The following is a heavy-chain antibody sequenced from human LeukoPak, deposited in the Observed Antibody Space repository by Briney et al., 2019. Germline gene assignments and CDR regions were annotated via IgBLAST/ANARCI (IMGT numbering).Heavy chain of an antibody. CDR1: GYSFASYW. D-gene: IGHD3-3*01. Sequence: GESLKISCKGSGYSFASYWIGWVRQMPGKGLEWVGIMYPGNSDTRYSPSFQGQVTISADKSITTAYLQWSSLKSSDTAMYYCGRQGLSPGSCYYRDYGGREPW. CDR2: MYPGNSDT. J-gene: IGHJ4*02. CDR3: GRQGLSPGSCYYRDY. V-gene: IGHV5-51*01.